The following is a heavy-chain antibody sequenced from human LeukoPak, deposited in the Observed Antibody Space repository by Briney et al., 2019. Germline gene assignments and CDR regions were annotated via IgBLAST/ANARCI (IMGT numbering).Heavy chain of an antibody. V-gene: IGHV4-34*01. J-gene: IGHJ4*02. CDR2: INHSGST. CDR1: GGSFSGYY. Sequence: SETLSLTCAVYGGSFSGYYWSWIRQPPGKGLEWIGEINHSGSTNYNPSLKSRVTISVDRSKNQFSLKLSSVTAADTAVYYCAREGIAAAGTDYWGQGTLVTVSS. D-gene: IGHD6-13*01. CDR3: AREGIAAAGTDY.